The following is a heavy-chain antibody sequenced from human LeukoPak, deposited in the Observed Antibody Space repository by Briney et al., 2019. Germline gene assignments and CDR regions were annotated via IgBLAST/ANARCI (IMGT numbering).Heavy chain of an antibody. CDR3: ARGGPNSGASTLDY. J-gene: IGHJ4*02. V-gene: IGHV1-3*03. CDR1: GYIFNKYG. D-gene: IGHD6-19*01. CDR2: INGDNANT. Sequence: ASVKVSCKASGYIFNKYGVSWVRQAPGQSLEWMGCINGDNANTQYSQRFQGRVTITRDTSASTAYMELSSLTSEDMAVFYCARGGPNSGASTLDYWGQGTLVSVSS.